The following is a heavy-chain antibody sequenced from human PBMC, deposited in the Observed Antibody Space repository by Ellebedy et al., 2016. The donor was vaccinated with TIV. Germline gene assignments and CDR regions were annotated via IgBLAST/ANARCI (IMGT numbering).Heavy chain of an antibody. CDR1: GYTFTSYD. Sequence: AASVKVSCKASGYTFTSYDINWVRQAPGQGLEWMGWISAYNVNTNYAQKLQGRVTMTTDTSTSTAYMELRSLRSEDTAVYYCARDGFDGSYEELINWFDPWGQGTLVTVSS. CDR3: ARDGFDGSYEELINWFDP. D-gene: IGHD1-26*01. CDR2: ISAYNVNT. V-gene: IGHV1-18*01. J-gene: IGHJ5*02.